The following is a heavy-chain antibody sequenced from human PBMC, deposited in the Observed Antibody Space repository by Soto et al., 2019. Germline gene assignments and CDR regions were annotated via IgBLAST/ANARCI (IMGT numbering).Heavy chain of an antibody. CDR3: ARVGTESSGSFYWYFDL. CDR1: GFTFSSYS. D-gene: IGHD1-26*01. J-gene: IGHJ2*01. CDR2: ISSSSSTI. V-gene: IGHV3-48*02. Sequence: EVQLVESGGGLVQPGGSLRLSCAASGFTFSSYSMNWVRQAPGKGLEWVSYISSSSSTIYYADSVKGRFTISRDNAKNSLYLQMNSLRDEDTAVYYCARVGTESSGSFYWYFDLWCRGTLVTVSS.